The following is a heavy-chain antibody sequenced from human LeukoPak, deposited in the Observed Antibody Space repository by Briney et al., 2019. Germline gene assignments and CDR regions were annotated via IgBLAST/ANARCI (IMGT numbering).Heavy chain of an antibody. D-gene: IGHD3-10*01. V-gene: IGHV3-33*01. Sequence: GGSLRLSCAASGFTFSNYGMHWVRQAPGKGLEWVALIWYDGSDKYYADSVKGRFTISRDNSKNTLYVQMNSLRAEDTAVYYCARDLGTSYGSAFDYWGQGTLAAVSS. CDR2: IWYDGSDK. J-gene: IGHJ4*02. CDR3: ARDLGTSYGSAFDY. CDR1: GFTFSNYG.